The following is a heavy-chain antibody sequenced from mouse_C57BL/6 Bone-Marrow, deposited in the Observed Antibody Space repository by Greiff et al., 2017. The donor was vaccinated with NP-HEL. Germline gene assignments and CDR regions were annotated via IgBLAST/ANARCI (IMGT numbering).Heavy chain of an antibody. Sequence: QVQLQQSGAELVRPGASVKLSCKASGYTFTYYYINWVKQRPGQGLEWIARIYPGSGNTYYNEKFKGKATLTAEKSSSTAYMQLSSLTSEDSAVYFCARGGGFYYGNYVAYWGQGTLVTVSA. CDR2: IYPGSGNT. D-gene: IGHD2-1*01. J-gene: IGHJ3*01. CDR3: ARGGGFYYGNYVAY. CDR1: GYTFTYYY. V-gene: IGHV1-76*01.